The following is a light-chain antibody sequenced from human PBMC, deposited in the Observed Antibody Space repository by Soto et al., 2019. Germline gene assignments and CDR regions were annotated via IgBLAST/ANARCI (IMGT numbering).Light chain of an antibody. V-gene: IGKV1-39*01. CDR1: QSISSY. CDR3: QQSYSTPIT. Sequence: IHMTQSPSSLSASVGDRVTITCRASQSISSYLNWYQQKPGKAPKLLIYAASSLQSGVPSRFSGSGSGTGFTLTISSLQPEDFATYYCQQSYSTPITFGQGTRLEIK. CDR2: AAS. J-gene: IGKJ5*01.